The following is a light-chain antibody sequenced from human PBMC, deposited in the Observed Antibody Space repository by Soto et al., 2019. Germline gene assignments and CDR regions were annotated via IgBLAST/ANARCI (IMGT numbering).Light chain of an antibody. J-gene: IGKJ1*01. CDR1: QGIRND. CDR2: AES. CDR3: QHYNSYSEA. V-gene: IGKV1-17*01. Sequence: IQMTQPPSSRSASVGDRAPITCRASQGIRNDLGWYQQKTGKAPKILTYAESSLQSGVPSRFSGSGSGTELNLTISRLQPDDFATYYCQHYNSYSEACGQGTKVDIK.